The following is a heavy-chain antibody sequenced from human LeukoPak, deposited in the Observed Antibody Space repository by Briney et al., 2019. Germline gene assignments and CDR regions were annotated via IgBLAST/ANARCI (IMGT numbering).Heavy chain of an antibody. V-gene: IGHV3-21*01. D-gene: IGHD3-22*01. CDR1: GFTFSSYS. CDR2: ISSSSSYI. Sequence: GGSLRLSCAASGFTFSSYSMNWVRQAPGRGLEWVSSISSSSSYIYYADSVKGRFTISRDNAKNSLYLQMNSLRAEDTAVYYCARLGPYYYGSSGPKADDAFDIWGQGTMVTVSS. J-gene: IGHJ3*02. CDR3: ARLGPYYYGSSGPKADDAFDI.